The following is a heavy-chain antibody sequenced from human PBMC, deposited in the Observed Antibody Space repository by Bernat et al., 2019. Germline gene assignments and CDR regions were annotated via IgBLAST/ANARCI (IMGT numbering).Heavy chain of an antibody. Sequence: QVQLQQWGAGLLKPSETLSLTCAVYGGSFSGYYWSWIRQPPGKGLEWIGEINHSGSTNYNPSLKSRVTISVDTSKNQFYLKLSSVTAADTAVYYCARASSDCSGGSCYSGADYWGQGTLVTVSS. V-gene: IGHV4-34*01. CDR1: GGSFSGYY. J-gene: IGHJ4*02. CDR2: INHSGST. CDR3: ARASSDCSGGSCYSGADY. D-gene: IGHD2-15*01.